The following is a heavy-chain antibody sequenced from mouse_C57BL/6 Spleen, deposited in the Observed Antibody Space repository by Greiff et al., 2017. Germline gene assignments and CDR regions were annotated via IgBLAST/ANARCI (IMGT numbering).Heavy chain of an antibody. CDR3: AREAMKDYFDY. V-gene: IGHV3-6*01. D-gene: IGHD2-3*01. CDR1: GYSITSGYY. J-gene: IGHJ2*01. CDR2: ISYDGSN. Sequence: EVHLVESGPGLVKPSQSLSLTCSVTGYSITSGYYWNWIRQFPGNKLEWMGYISYDGSNNSNPSLKNRISITRDTSKNQFFLKLNSVTTEDTATYYCAREAMKDYFDYWGQGTTLTVSS.